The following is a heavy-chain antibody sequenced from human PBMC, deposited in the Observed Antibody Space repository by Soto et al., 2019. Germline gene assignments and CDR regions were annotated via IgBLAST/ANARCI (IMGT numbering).Heavy chain of an antibody. J-gene: IGHJ3*02. CDR3: AKGRGYDYIWGSYRSDAFDI. V-gene: IGHV3-23*01. CDR2: ISGSGGST. Sequence: LRLSCAASGFTFSSYAMSWVRQAPGKGLEWVSAISGSGGSTYYADSVKGRFTISRDNSKNTLYLQMNSLRAEDTAVYYCAKGRGYDYIWGSYRSDAFDIWGQGTMVTVSS. CDR1: GFTFSSYA. D-gene: IGHD3-16*02.